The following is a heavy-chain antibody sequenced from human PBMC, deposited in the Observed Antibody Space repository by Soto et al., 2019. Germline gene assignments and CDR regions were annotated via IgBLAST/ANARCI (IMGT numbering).Heavy chain of an antibody. Sequence: GALRLYCSASGFTFSSYDVHWVRQAPGKGLEFVAGISPSGGSTYYADSVKGRSTISRDNSKNTLYLQMNNLKPDDTAIYYCTSGPRADSSWTGGHWGQGTWVTVSS. V-gene: IGHV3-64D*06. CDR2: ISPSGGST. CDR1: GFTFSSYD. J-gene: IGHJ4*02. CDR3: TSGPRADSSWTGGH. D-gene: IGHD1-26*01.